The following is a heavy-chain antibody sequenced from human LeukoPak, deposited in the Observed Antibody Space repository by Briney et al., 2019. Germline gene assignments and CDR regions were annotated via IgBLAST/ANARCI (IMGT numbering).Heavy chain of an antibody. Sequence: ASVKVSCKASGYTFTGYHMHWVRQAPGQGLEWMGWIDPNSGGTNYAPKFQGRVTLTRDTSISTAYMELSRLRSDDTAVYFCARARIGSGWNFDYWGQGTLVTVSS. V-gene: IGHV1-2*02. CDR2: IDPNSGGT. D-gene: IGHD6-19*01. CDR1: GYTFTGYH. CDR3: ARARIGSGWNFDY. J-gene: IGHJ4*02.